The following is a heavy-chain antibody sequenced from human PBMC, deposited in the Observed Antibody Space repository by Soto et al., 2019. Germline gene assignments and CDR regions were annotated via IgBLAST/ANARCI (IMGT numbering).Heavy chain of an antibody. CDR3: AREADCSSTSCYAYYYYYMDV. CDR1: GGSFSGYY. J-gene: IGHJ6*03. Sequence: QVQLQQWGAGLLKPSETLSLTCAVYGGSFSGYYWSWIRQPPGEGLEWIGEINHSGSTNYNPSLKSRVTISVDTSKNQFSLKLSSVTAADTAVYYCAREADCSSTSCYAYYYYYMDVWGKGTTVTVSS. CDR2: INHSGST. V-gene: IGHV4-34*01. D-gene: IGHD2-2*01.